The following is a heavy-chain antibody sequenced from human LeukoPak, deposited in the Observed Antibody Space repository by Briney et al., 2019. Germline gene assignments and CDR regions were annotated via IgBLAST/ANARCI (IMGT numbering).Heavy chain of an antibody. V-gene: IGHV4-31*03. J-gene: IGHJ4*02. CDR3: ARDAGNTIFGLDY. CDR1: GGSISSGGYY. CDR2: IYYSGST. D-gene: IGHD3-3*01. Sequence: SETLSLTCTVSGGSISSGGYYWSWIRQHPGKGLEWIGYIYYSGSTYYNPSLKSRVTISVDTSKNQFSLKLSSVTAADTAVYYCARDAGNTIFGLDYWGQGTPVTVSS.